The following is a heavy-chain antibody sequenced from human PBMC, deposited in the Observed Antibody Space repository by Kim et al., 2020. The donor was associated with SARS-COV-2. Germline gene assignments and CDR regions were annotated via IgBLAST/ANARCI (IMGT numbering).Heavy chain of an antibody. CDR1: GFTFSSYA. CDR3: AKDSARLLLWFGELRY. CDR2: ISGSGGST. J-gene: IGHJ4*02. V-gene: IGHV3-23*01. D-gene: IGHD3-10*01. Sequence: GGSLRLSCAASGFTFSSYAMSWVRQATGKGLEWVSAISGSGGSTYYADSVKGRFTISRDNSKNTLYLQMNSLRAEDTAVYYCAKDSARLLLWFGELRYWGQGTLVTVSS.